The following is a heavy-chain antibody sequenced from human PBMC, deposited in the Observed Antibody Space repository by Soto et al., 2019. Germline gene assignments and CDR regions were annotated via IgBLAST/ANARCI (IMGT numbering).Heavy chain of an antibody. CDR1: AFSFTKFA. Sequence: QVHLMESGGGVVRPGESLRLSCAASAFSFTKFALHWVRQAPGRGLEWVAVISFDGSNKFYVDSVRGRFTISMDNSKNTLYLQMSCLTPDDTGVYYCARQRQPQAGDYYYFGMDVWGQGTTVTVSS. CDR2: ISFDGSNK. J-gene: IGHJ6*02. V-gene: IGHV3-30*04. CDR3: ARQRQPQAGDYYYFGMDV. D-gene: IGHD6-25*01.